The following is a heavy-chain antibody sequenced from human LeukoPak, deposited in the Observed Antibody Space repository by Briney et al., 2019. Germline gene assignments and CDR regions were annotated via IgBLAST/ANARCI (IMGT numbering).Heavy chain of an antibody. CDR3: ARAGPPAFDP. Sequence: GGSLRLSCAASGFTFTNFEMNWVRQAPGKGLEWVSYISYRGSTTSYADSVKGRFTISRDNAKNSLYLQMNSLRAEDTAVYYCARAGPPAFDPWGQGTLVTVSS. V-gene: IGHV3-48*03. CDR1: GFTFTNFE. J-gene: IGHJ5*02. CDR2: ISYRGSTT.